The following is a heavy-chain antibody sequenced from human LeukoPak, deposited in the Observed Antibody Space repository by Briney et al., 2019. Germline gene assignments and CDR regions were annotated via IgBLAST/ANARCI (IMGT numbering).Heavy chain of an antibody. CDR2: IYYSGST. D-gene: IGHD6-6*01. J-gene: IGHJ4*02. Sequence: SETLSLTCTVSGGSISSSSYYWGWIRQPPGKGLEWIGSIYYSGSTYYNPSLKSRVTISVDTSKNQFSLKLSSVTAADTAVYYCAREGDIAARSRAWTYWGQGTLVTVSS. V-gene: IGHV4-39*07. CDR1: GGSISSSSYY. CDR3: AREGDIAARSRAWTY.